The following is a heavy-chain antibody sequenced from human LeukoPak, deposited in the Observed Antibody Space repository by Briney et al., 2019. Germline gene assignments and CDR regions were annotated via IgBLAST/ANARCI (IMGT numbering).Heavy chain of an antibody. Sequence: SETLSLTCNVSGVSVSDGRYYWTWIRQHPGKGLEWIGYKYNSGSAKYNPSLENRLTISIDTSRNQFSLQLSSVTAADTATYYCATPYCRSISCLDVFNVWGQGTRVTVSS. J-gene: IGHJ3*01. CDR2: KYNSGSA. CDR3: ATPYCRSISCLDVFNV. D-gene: IGHD2-2*01. CDR1: GVSVSDGRYY. V-gene: IGHV4-31*03.